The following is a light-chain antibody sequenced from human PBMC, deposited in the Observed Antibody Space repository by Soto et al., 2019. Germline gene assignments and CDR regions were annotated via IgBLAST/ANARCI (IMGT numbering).Light chain of an antibody. J-gene: IGKJ1*01. V-gene: IGKV3-20*01. CDR2: GVS. Sequence: EIVLTQSPDTLSLSPGERATLSCRASQTVTSGYSAWYQQKPGQAPRLLIYGVSTGATGIPARFSGSGSGTEFTLTISSLQPDDFATYYCQQYNSYRTFGQGTKVDIK. CDR3: QQYNSYRT. CDR1: QTVTSGY.